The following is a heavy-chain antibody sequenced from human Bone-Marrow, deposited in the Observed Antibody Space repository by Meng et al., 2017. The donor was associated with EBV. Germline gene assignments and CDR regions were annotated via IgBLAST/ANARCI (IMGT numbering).Heavy chain of an antibody. CDR2: IIPIFGTA. CDR1: GGTFSSYA. Sequence: QVQLVQSGAEVKKXXXXXKXXCXASGGTFSSYAISWVRQAPGQGLEWMGGIIPIFGTANYAQKFQGRVTITADESTSTAYMELSSLRSEDTAVYYCARKEWSSGYNWFDPWGQGTLVTVSS. V-gene: IGHV1-69*01. J-gene: IGHJ5*02. D-gene: IGHD3-10*01. CDR3: ARKEWSSGYNWFDP.